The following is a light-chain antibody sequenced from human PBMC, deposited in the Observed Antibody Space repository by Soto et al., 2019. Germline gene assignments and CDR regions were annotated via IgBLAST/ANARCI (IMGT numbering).Light chain of an antibody. J-gene: IGKJ2*01. CDR1: QTVSRN. Sequence: EVVMTQSPATLSVSPGERATLSCRASQTVSRNLAWYQQRPGQAPRLLIYDISNRAAGVPARFSGSGSGTEFTLTISSLQSEDFALYYCHQYNSWPPGTFGQGTKV. V-gene: IGKV3-15*01. CDR2: DIS. CDR3: HQYNSWPPGT.